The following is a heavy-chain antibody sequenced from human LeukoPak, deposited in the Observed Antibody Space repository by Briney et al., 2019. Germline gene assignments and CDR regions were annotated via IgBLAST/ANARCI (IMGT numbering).Heavy chain of an antibody. D-gene: IGHD6-13*01. CDR3: ARGGRRVRLIAAVYTAWFDP. J-gene: IGHJ5*02. Sequence: SETLSLTCTVSGGSIRSSYYYWGWIRQPPGKGLEWIGSIYDSGSTYYNPSLKSRVTISVDTSKNQFSLKLSSVTAADTAVYYCARGGRRVRLIAAVYTAWFDPWGQGTLVTVSS. CDR2: IYDSGST. CDR1: GGSIRSSYYY. V-gene: IGHV4-39*07.